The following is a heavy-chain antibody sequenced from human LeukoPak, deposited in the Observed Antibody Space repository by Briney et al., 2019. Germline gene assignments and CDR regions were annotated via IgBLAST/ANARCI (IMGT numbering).Heavy chain of an antibody. V-gene: IGHV3-23*01. D-gene: IGHD6-19*01. J-gene: IGHJ4*02. Sequence: SGGSLRLSCVASQFTFSSYAMTWVRQAPGKGLEWVSVISSSAMSAYYADSVKGRFTISRDNSKNTLYLQMNSLRAEDTALYYCAKDLFHSSGWYRGSFDYWGQGTLVTVSS. CDR3: AKDLFHSSGWYRGSFDY. CDR2: ISSSAMSA. CDR1: QFTFSSYA.